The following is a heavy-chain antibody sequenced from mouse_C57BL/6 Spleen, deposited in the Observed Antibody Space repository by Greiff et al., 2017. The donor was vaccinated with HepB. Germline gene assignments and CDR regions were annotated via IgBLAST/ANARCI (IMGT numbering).Heavy chain of an antibody. D-gene: IGHD1-1*01. V-gene: IGHV5-4*01. Sequence: EVQRVESGGGLVKPGGSLKLSCAASGFTFSSYAMSWVRQTPEKRLEWVATISDGGSYTYYPDNVKGRFTISRDNAKNNLYLQMSHLKSEDTAMYYCARERDTGYFDYWGQGTTLTVSS. J-gene: IGHJ2*01. CDR1: GFTFSSYA. CDR2: ISDGGSYT. CDR3: ARERDTGYFDY.